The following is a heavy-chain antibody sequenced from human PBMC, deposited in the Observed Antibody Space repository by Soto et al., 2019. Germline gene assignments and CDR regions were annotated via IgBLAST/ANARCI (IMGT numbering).Heavy chain of an antibody. Sequence: PGESLKISCMGSGYSFTSYWIGWVRQMPGKGLEWMGIIYPGDFDTRYSPSFQGQVTISADKSISTAYLQWSSLKASDTAMYYCARHSRGGGPTQLYYFGMDVWGQGTTVTVSS. V-gene: IGHV5-51*01. CDR3: ARHSRGGGPTQLYYFGMDV. CDR1: GYSFTSYW. CDR2: IYPGDFDT. D-gene: IGHD1-26*01. J-gene: IGHJ6*02.